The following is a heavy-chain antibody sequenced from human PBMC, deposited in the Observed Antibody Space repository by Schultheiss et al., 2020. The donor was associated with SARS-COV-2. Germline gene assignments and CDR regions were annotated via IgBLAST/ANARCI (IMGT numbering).Heavy chain of an antibody. CDR3: ARHAIGTAMVTFIQRYGEYNWFDP. CDR1: GGSFSGYY. Sequence: SETLSLTCAVYGGSFSGYYWSWIRQPPGKGLEWIGEIYHSGSTNYNPSLKSRVTISVDKSKNQFSLKLSSVTAADTAVYYCARHAIGTAMVTFIQRYGEYNWFDPWGQGTLVTVSS. CDR2: IYHSGST. D-gene: IGHD5-18*01. V-gene: IGHV4-34*01. J-gene: IGHJ5*02.